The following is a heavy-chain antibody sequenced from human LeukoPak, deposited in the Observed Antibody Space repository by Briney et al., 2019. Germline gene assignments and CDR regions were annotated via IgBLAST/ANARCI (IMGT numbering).Heavy chain of an antibody. CDR2: IYYSGST. Sequence: SETLSLTCTVSGGSISSSSYYWGWIRQPPGKGLEWIGSIYYSGSTYYNPSLKSRVTISVDTSKNQFSLKLSSVTAADTAVYYCARGGLKGYYFDYWGQGTLVTVSS. J-gene: IGHJ4*02. V-gene: IGHV4-39*07. CDR3: ARGGLKGYYFDY. D-gene: IGHD5/OR15-5a*01. CDR1: GGSISSSSYY.